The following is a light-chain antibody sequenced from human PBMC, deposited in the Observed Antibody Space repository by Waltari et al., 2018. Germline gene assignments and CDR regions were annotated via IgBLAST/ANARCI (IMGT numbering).Light chain of an antibody. CDR3: QQYNSYSLLS. CDR2: KSS. Sequence: DLQMPQSPSTLSASVCDRVIISCRASQSISNWLAWYQQRPGKAPKLLVYKSSTLESGVPSRFSGSGSGTEFTLTISSLQPEDFATYYCQQYNSYSLLSFGGGTKVEIK. CDR1: QSISNW. J-gene: IGKJ4*01. V-gene: IGKV1-5*03.